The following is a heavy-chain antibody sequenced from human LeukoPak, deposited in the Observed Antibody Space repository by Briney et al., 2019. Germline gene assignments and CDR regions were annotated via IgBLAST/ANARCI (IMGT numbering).Heavy chain of an antibody. CDR3: ARFQVPAAIFDY. CDR2: IYYSGST. D-gene: IGHD2-2*02. Sequence: SETLSLTCTVSGCSISSYYWSWIRQPPGKGLEWIGYIYYSGSTNYNPSLKSRVTISVDTSKNQFSLKLSSVTAADTAVYYCARFQVPAAIFDYWGQGTLVTVSS. CDR1: GCSISSYY. V-gene: IGHV4-59*01. J-gene: IGHJ4*02.